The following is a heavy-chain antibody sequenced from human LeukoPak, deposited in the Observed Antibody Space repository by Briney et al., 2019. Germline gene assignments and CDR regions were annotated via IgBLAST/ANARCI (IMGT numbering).Heavy chain of an antibody. CDR2: IYPGDSDT. D-gene: IGHD4-11*01. CDR1: GYSFTNYW. V-gene: IGHV5-51*01. Sequence: GESLKISCQGSGYSFTNYWIDWVRQMPGKGLEWMGVIYPGDSDTRYSPSFQGQVTISADKSISTAYLQWSSLKASDTAMYYCARLNAVTPNYYYGMDVWGQGTTVTVSS. CDR3: ARLNAVTPNYYYGMDV. J-gene: IGHJ6*02.